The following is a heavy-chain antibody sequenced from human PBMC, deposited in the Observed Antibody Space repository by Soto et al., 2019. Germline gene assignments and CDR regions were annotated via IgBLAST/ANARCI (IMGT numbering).Heavy chain of an antibody. CDR2: ISFDGTSK. CDR1: GLVYSRFG. V-gene: IGHV3-30*18. CDR3: AKDQYTNRDPVVSGMDV. D-gene: IGHD2-2*02. Sequence: PCGSLRLSGGVSGLVYSRFGYVVKWGRQSAGEGLEWLSFISFDGTSKVYADSVKGRFTVSRVNSKNTVFLEVNSLRIEDTAVYYCAKDQYTNRDPVVSGMDVWGQGTTVTVSS. J-gene: IGHJ6*02.